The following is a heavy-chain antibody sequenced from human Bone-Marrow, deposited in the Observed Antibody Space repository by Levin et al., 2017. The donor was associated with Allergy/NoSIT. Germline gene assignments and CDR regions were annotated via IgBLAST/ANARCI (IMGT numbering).Heavy chain of an antibody. Sequence: SQTLSLTCAVYGGSFSGYYWSWIRQPPGKGLEWIGEIIHSGSTNYNPSLTSRVTISVDTSKNQFPLKLSSVTAAETAVDYCARARRAGYCSSTSCYVGSCYYMDVWGKGTTVTVSS. CDR2: IIHSGST. V-gene: IGHV4-34*12. D-gene: IGHD2-2*01. J-gene: IGHJ6*03. CDR3: ARARRAGYCSSTSCYVGSCYYMDV. CDR1: GGSFSGYY.